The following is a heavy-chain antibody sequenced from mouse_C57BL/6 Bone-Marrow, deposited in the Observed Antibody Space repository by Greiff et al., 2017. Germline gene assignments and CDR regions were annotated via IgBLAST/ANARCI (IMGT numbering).Heavy chain of an antibody. J-gene: IGHJ2*01. V-gene: IGHV1-55*01. Sequence: QVQLQQPGAELVKPGASVKMSCKASGYTFTSYWITWVKQRPGQGLEWIGDIYPGSGSTNYNEKFKSKATLTVETSSSTAYMQLSSLTSEDSAVYSCETYYFDYWGQGTTLTVSS. CDR2: IYPGSGST. CDR1: GYTFTSYW. CDR3: ETYYFDY.